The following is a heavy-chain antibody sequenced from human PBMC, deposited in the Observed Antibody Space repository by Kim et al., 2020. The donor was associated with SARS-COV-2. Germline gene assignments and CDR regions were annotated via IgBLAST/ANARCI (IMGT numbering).Heavy chain of an antibody. CDR1: GFTFSSYA. Sequence: GGSLRLSCAASGFTFSSYAMHWVRQAPGKGLEWVAVISYDGSNKYYADSVKGRFTISRDTSKNTLYLQMNSPRAEDTAVYYCARDPRPMIVVVTPDYWGPGTLVTVSP. CDR3: ARDPRPMIVVVTPDY. J-gene: IGHJ4*02. V-gene: IGHV3-30*04. CDR2: ISYDGSNK. D-gene: IGHD3-22*01.